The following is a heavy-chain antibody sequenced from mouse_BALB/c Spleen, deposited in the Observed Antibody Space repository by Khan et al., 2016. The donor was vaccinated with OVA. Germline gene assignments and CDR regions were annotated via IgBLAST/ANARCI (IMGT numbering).Heavy chain of an antibody. D-gene: IGHD1-1*01. CDR3: ARPFYYGAWFAF. CDR2: IWAGGTT. Sequence: QVQLQQPGPGLVAPSQTLSIICTVSEFSLTSYGVHWLRQPPGKGLEWLGVIWAGGTTNHNSALMSRLSISKDNSKSQVFLKMNSLQTDDTAMYYCARPFYYGAWFAFWGQGTLVTVSA. V-gene: IGHV2-9*02. J-gene: IGHJ3*01. CDR1: EFSLTSYG.